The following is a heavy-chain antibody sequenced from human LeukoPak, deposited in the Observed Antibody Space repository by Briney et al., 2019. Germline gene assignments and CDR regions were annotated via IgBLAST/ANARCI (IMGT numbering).Heavy chain of an antibody. Sequence: PSGTLSLICGVSGGSISSTNWWTWIRQPPGKGLEWIGEVHLDGRTNYNPSLESRLTMSVDLPENHISLKLTSVTAADTAVYYCAREDGFYRPLDYTGQGTLVTVSS. J-gene: IGHJ4*02. D-gene: IGHD3-3*01. CDR3: AREDGFYRPLDY. V-gene: IGHV4-4*02. CDR2: VHLDGRT. CDR1: GGSISSTNW.